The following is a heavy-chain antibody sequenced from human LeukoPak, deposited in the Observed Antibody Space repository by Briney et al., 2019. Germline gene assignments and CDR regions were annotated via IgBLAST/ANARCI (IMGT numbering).Heavy chain of an antibody. D-gene: IGHD6-13*01. V-gene: IGHV3-9*01. CDR1: GFTFDDYA. CDR3: VGSSSQVGY. CDR2: IAWNSGTI. J-gene: IGHJ4*02. Sequence: GGSLRLSCAASGFTFDDYAMHWVRQAPGKGLEWVSGIAWNSGTIDYADSVKGRFTISRDNAKNSLYLQMNSLRAEDTAVYYCVGSSSQVGYWGQGTLVTVSS.